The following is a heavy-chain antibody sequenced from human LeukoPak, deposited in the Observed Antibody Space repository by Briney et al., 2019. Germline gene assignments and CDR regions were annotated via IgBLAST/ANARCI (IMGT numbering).Heavy chain of an antibody. J-gene: IGHJ4*02. CDR2: IHYSGST. CDR3: AKRLGGSSTGFDY. V-gene: IGHV4-59*08. D-gene: IGHD6-13*01. Sequence: PSETLSLICSVPGPSISSNYWRWIRQPPGKGLEWIGSIHYSGSTTYNPSLKSRVTISVDTSKNQFSLKLCSVTAADTAVYYCAKRLGGSSTGFDYWGQGTLVTVSS. CDR1: GPSISSNY.